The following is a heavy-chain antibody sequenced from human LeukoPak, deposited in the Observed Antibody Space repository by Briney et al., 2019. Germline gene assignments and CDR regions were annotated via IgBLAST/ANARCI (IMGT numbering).Heavy chain of an antibody. CDR2: IRSKANNYAT. Sequence: PGGSLRLSCAASRFTFSGSAMHWVGQASGKGLEWVGRIRSKANNYATAYAASVKGRFTISRDDSRNTAYLQMNSLKTEDTAVYYCTRRTLYGSGNIDAFDIWGQGTMVTVSS. V-gene: IGHV3-73*01. CDR1: RFTFSGSA. D-gene: IGHD3-10*01. J-gene: IGHJ3*02. CDR3: TRRTLYGSGNIDAFDI.